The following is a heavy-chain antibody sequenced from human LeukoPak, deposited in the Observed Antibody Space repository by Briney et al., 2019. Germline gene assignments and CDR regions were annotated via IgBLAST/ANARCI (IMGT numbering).Heavy chain of an antibody. CDR3: TRSLPARITIFGVVTPQFDY. J-gene: IGHJ4*02. Sequence: GGSLRLSCAASRFTFSSYAMSWVRQAPGKGLEWVGFIRSKAYGGTTEYAASVKGRFTISRDDSKSIAYLQMNSLKTEDTAVYYCTRSLPARITIFGVVTPQFDYWGQGTLVTVSS. CDR1: RFTFSSYA. V-gene: IGHV3-49*04. CDR2: IRSKAYGGTT. D-gene: IGHD3-3*01.